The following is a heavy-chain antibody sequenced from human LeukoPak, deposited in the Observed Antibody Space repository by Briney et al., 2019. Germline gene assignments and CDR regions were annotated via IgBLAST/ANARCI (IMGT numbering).Heavy chain of an antibody. J-gene: IGHJ6*02. Sequence: PSQTLSLTCPVSGGSISSGGYYWSWIRQHPGKGLEWIGYIYYSGSTYYNPSLKSRVTISVDTSKNQFSLKLSSVTAADTAVYYCARDNSLGFGELSDVWGQGTTVTVSS. V-gene: IGHV4-31*03. CDR2: IYYSGST. D-gene: IGHD3-10*01. CDR1: GGSISSGGYY. CDR3: ARDNSLGFGELSDV.